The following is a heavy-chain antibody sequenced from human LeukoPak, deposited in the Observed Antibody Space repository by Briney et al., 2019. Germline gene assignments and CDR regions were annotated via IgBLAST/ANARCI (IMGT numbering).Heavy chain of an antibody. V-gene: IGHV3-21*01. CDR3: ARVLYDSSGPFAY. J-gene: IGHJ4*02. CDR1: GFTFSNYY. CDR2: ISSSSSDT. D-gene: IGHD3-22*01. Sequence: GGSLRLSCVASGFTFSNYYMTWVRQAPGKGLEWVSSISSSSSDTYYADSLKGRFTISRDNAKDSLYLQMNSLRAEDTAVYYCARVLYDSSGPFAYWGQGTLVTVSS.